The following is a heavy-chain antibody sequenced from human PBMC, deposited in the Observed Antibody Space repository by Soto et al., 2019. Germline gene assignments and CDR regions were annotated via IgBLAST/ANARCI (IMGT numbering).Heavy chain of an antibody. CDR3: ASSSGYYFHRLDS. V-gene: IGHV4-39*07. CDR2: IYHSGST. CDR1: GGSISSSSYY. D-gene: IGHD3-22*01. Sequence: SETLSLTCTVSGGSISSSSYYWGWIRQPPGKGLEWIGEIYHSGSTNYNPSLKSRVTISVDKSKNQFSLKLTSVTAADTAVYYCASSSGYYFHRLDSWGQGTLVTVSS. J-gene: IGHJ4*02.